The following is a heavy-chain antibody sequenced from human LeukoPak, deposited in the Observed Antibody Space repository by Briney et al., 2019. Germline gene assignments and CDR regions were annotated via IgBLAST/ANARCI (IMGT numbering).Heavy chain of an antibody. CDR3: VREAAAYYYDSSGYYRQTEAFDI. Sequence: SETLSLTCAVSGGSISSGGYSWSWIRQPPGKGLEWIGYIYHSGSTYYNPSLKSRVTISVDRSKNQFSLKLSSVTAADTAVYYCVREAAAYYYDSSGYYRQTEAFDIWGQGRMVTVSS. CDR1: GGSISSGGYS. V-gene: IGHV4-30-2*01. J-gene: IGHJ3*02. D-gene: IGHD3-22*01. CDR2: IYHSGST.